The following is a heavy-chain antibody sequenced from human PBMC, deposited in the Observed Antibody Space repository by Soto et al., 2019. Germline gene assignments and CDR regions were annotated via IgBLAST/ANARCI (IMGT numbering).Heavy chain of an antibody. CDR2: IKSDGSST. V-gene: IGHV3-74*01. CDR1: GSTFSNSW. D-gene: IGHD2-2*01. J-gene: IGHJ4*02. Sequence: GGSLRLSCAASGSTFSNSWMHWVRQAPGKGLVWVSRIKSDGSSTSYADSVKGRFTISRDNAKNILYLQMNILRAEDTAIYYCAKNYQFDCWGQGTQVTVSS. CDR3: AKNYQFDC.